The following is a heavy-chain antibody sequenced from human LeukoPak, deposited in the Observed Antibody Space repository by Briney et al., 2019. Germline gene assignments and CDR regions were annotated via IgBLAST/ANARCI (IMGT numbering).Heavy chain of an antibody. J-gene: IGHJ4*02. CDR1: GFTVSSNY. CDR3: ARDKAAAGTFDH. V-gene: IGHV3-53*01. Sequence: GGSLRLSCAASGFTVSSNYMSWVRQAPGKGLEWVSVIYRGGSTYYADSVKGRFTISRDNSKNTLYLQMNSRRAEDTIVYYCARDKAAAGTFDHWGQETLVTVSS. D-gene: IGHD6-13*01. CDR2: IYRGGST.